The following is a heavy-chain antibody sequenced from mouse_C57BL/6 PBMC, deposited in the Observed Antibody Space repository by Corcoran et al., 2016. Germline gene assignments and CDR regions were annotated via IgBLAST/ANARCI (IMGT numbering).Heavy chain of an antibody. D-gene: IGHD1-1*01. CDR2: INPNNGGT. V-gene: IGHV1-26*01. CDR1: GYTFTDYY. Sequence: EVQLQQSGPELVKPGASVKISCKASGYTFTDYYMNWVKQSHGKSLEWIGDINPNNGGTSYNQKFKGKATLTVDKSSSPAYMELRSLTSEDSAVYYCARSNYYGSITPCDYWGQGTTLTVSS. CDR3: ARSNYYGSITPCDY. J-gene: IGHJ2*01.